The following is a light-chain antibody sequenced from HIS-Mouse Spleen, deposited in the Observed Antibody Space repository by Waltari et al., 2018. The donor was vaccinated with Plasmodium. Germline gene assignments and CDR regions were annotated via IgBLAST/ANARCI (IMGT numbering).Light chain of an antibody. Sequence: QSALTQPASVSGSPGQSITISCTGTSCHVVGSNYVSCYQQHTGKAPKLMIYDVSNRPSGVSNRFSGSKSGNTASLTISGLQAEDEADYYCSSYTSSSTVVFGGGTKLTVL. CDR3: SSYTSSSTVV. J-gene: IGLJ2*01. V-gene: IGLV2-14*03. CDR2: DVS. CDR1: SCHVVGSNY.